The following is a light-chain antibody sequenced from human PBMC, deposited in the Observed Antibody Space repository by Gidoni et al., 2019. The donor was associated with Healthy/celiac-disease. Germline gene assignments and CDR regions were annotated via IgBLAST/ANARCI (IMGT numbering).Light chain of an antibody. CDR1: QSVSSN. CDR3: QQRSNGGA. Sequence: EIVLTQSPATLSLSPGERATPSCRASQSVSSNLACYQQKPGQTPRLLIYDASNRATGIPARFSGSWSGTDFTLTISSLEPEDFAVYYCQQRSNGGAFGQGTKVEIK. V-gene: IGKV3-11*01. CDR2: DAS. J-gene: IGKJ1*01.